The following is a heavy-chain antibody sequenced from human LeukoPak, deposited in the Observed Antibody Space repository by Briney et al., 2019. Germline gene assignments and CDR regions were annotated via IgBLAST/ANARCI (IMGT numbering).Heavy chain of an antibody. V-gene: IGHV4-59*01. J-gene: IGHJ3*02. Sequence: SETLSLTCTVSGGSISSYYWSWIRQPPGKGLEWIGYIYDSESTNYNPSLKSRVTILIDTSKNQFSLKLSSVTAADMAVYYCARHSAHSSTNDAFDIWGQGTMVTVSS. CDR3: ARHSAHSSTNDAFDI. CDR1: GGSISSYY. CDR2: IYDSEST. D-gene: IGHD6-13*01.